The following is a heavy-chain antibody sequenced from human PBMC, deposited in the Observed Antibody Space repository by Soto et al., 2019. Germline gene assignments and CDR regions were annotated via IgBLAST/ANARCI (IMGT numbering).Heavy chain of an antibody. V-gene: IGHV3-15*01. Sequence: TGGSLRLSCAASGFTFSSAWMSWVRQAPGKGLEWVGRIKSKTDGGTTDYAAPVKGRFTISRDDSKNTLYLQMNSLKTEDTAVYYCTTVRVVVVAADNYYYYMDVWGKGTTVTVSS. CDR1: GFTFSSAW. J-gene: IGHJ6*03. CDR3: TTVRVVVVAADNYYYYMDV. D-gene: IGHD2-15*01. CDR2: IKSKTDGGTT.